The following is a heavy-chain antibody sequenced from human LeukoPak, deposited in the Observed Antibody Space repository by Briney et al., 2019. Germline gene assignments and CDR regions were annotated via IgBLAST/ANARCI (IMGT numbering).Heavy chain of an antibody. D-gene: IGHD5-24*01. J-gene: IGHJ3*01. CDR3: ARTVEMATIDV. CDR1: GFTFSDYY. CDR2: ISSSGSTI. V-gene: IGHV3-11*01. Sequence: GGSQRLSCAASGFTFSDYYMSWIRQAPGKGLEWVSYISSSGSTIYYADSVKGRFTISRDNAKNSLYLQMNSLRAEDTAVYYCARTVEMATIDVWGQGTMVTVSS.